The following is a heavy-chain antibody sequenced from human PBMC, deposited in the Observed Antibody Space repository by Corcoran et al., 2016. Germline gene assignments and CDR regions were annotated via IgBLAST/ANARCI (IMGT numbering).Heavy chain of an antibody. D-gene: IGHD3-10*01. CDR1: GYTFTGYD. J-gene: IGHJ6*02. CDR3: ARGSSSGSYGMDV. CDR2: ISTYNGNT. Sequence: QVQLVQSGAEVKKPGASVKVSCKASGYTFTGYDISWVRQAPGQGLEWVGWISTYNGNTNYVEKLQGRVTMTTDTSTSTAYMELRSLRSEDTAVYYCARGSSSGSYGMDVWGQGTTVTVSS. V-gene: IGHV1-18*01.